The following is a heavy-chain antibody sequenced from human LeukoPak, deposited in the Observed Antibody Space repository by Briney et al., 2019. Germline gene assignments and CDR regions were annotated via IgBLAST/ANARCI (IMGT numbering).Heavy chain of an antibody. CDR2: IYYSGST. V-gene: IGHV4-59*01. Sequence: SETLSLTCTVSGGSISSYYWSWIRQPSGKGLEWIGYIYYSGSTNYNPSLKSRVTISVDTSKNQFSLKLSSVTAADTAVYYCARAAAGRAFDIWGQGTMVTVSS. CDR3: ARAAAGRAFDI. D-gene: IGHD6-13*01. J-gene: IGHJ3*02. CDR1: GGSISSYY.